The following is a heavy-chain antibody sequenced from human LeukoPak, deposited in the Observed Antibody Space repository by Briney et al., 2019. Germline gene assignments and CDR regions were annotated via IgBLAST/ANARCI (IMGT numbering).Heavy chain of an antibody. CDR3: ARTADDFDSYYFDY. D-gene: IGHD3-9*01. V-gene: IGHV4-61*02. Sequence: SETLSPTCTVSGGSISSGSYYWSWIRQPAGKGLEWIGRIYTSGGTNYNPSLKSRVTISVDTSKNQFSLKLSSVTAADTAVYYCARTADDFDSYYFDYWGQGTLVTVSS. CDR2: IYTSGGT. J-gene: IGHJ4*02. CDR1: GGSISSGSYY.